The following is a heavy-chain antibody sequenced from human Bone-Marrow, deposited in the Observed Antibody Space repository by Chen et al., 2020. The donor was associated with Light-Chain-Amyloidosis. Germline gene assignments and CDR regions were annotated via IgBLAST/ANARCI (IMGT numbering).Heavy chain of an antibody. D-gene: IGHD6-19*01. CDR3: AKDMVFAGPSSGWYPPRGVFDY. CDR1: GFTFDDYA. J-gene: IGHJ4*02. CDR2: ISWNSGSI. Sequence: EVQLVESGGGLVQPGRSLRLSCAASGFTFDDYAKHWVRQAPGKGLERVPGISWNSGSIGYADSVKGRFTISRDNAKNSLYLQMNSLRAEDTALYYCAKDMVFAGPSSGWYPPRGVFDYWGQGTLVTVSS. V-gene: IGHV3-9*01.